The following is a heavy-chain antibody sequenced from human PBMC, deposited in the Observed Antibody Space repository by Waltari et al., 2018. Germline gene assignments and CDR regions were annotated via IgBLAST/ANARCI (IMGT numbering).Heavy chain of an antibody. D-gene: IGHD1-26*01. Sequence: EVQLVQSGAEVKKPGESLKISCKGSGYSFTSYWIGWVPQMPGKGLEWMGIIYPGDSDTRNSPSFQGQVTISADKSISTAYLQWSSLKASDTAMYYCARHFGSYTRYYYYGMDVWGQGTTVTVSS. CDR1: GYSFTSYW. CDR3: ARHFGSYTRYYYYGMDV. CDR2: IYPGDSDT. J-gene: IGHJ6*02. V-gene: IGHV5-51*01.